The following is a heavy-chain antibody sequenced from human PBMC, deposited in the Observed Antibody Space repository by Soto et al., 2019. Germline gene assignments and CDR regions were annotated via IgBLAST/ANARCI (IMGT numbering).Heavy chain of an antibody. V-gene: IGHV1-69*13. Sequence: GASVEVSCKASGGTFSSYAISWVRQAPGQGLEWMGGIIPIFGTANYAQKFQGRVTITADESTSTAYMELSSLRSEDTAVYYCARVHSSRWYDAFDIWGQVTMVTVSS. CDR3: ARVHSSRWYDAFDI. J-gene: IGHJ3*02. CDR2: IIPIFGTA. CDR1: GGTFSSYA. D-gene: IGHD6-13*01.